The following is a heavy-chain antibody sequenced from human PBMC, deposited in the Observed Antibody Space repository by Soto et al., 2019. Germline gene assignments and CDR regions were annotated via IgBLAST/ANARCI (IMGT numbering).Heavy chain of an antibody. CDR3: AKDYCSSTSCYTYYYGMDV. V-gene: IGHV3-23*01. CDR1: GFTFSSYA. J-gene: IGHJ6*02. D-gene: IGHD2-2*02. CDR2: ISGSGGST. Sequence: GGSLRLSCAASGFTFSSYAMSWVRQAPGKGLEWVSAISGSGGSTYYADSVKGRFTISRDNSKNTLYLQMNSLRAEDTAVYYCAKDYCSSTSCYTYYYGMDVWGQGXTVTVYS.